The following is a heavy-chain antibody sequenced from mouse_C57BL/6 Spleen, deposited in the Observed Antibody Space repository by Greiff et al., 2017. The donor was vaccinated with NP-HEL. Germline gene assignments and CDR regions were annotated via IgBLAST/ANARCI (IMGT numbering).Heavy chain of an antibody. CDR1: GYSFTSYY. CDR2: IYPGSGNT. V-gene: IGHV1-66*01. J-gene: IGHJ3*01. CDR3: ARGELSWFAY. Sequence: QVHVQQSGPELVKPGASVKISCKASGYSFTSYYIHWVKQRPGPGLEWIGWIYPGSGNTTYNEKFKGKATLTADTSSSTAYMQLSSLTSEDSAVYYCARGELSWFAYWGQGTLVTVSA.